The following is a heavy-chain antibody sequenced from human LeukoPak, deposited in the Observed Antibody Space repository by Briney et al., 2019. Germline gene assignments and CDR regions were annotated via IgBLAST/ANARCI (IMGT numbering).Heavy chain of an antibody. CDR2: ISWNSGSI. Sequence: PGRSLRLSCAASGFTFDDYAMHWVRQAPGKGLEWVSGISWNSGSIGYADSVKGRFTISRDNAKNSLYLQTNSLRAEDTALYYCTKDMRGSGGSGYFDYWGQGTLVTVSS. D-gene: IGHD3-22*01. CDR3: TKDMRGSGGSGYFDY. CDR1: GFTFDDYA. V-gene: IGHV3-9*01. J-gene: IGHJ4*02.